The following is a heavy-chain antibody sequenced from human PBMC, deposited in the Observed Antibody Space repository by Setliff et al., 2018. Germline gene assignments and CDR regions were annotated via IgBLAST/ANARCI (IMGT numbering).Heavy chain of an antibody. D-gene: IGHD3-3*01. CDR3: ARMSGFQYMDV. Sequence: SETLSLTCAVYGGSFSGYYWSWIRQPPGKGLEWIGEINHSGSTDYDPSLQSRVTISLDTSRNQFSLSLSSVTAADTAVYYCARMSGFQYMDVWGKGTTVTVSS. CDR1: GGSFSGYY. J-gene: IGHJ6*03. CDR2: INHSGST. V-gene: IGHV4-34*01.